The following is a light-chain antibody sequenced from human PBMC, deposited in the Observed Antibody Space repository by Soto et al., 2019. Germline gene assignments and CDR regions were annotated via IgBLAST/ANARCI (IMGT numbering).Light chain of an antibody. V-gene: IGKV1-5*01. CDR3: KQYNTYSET. CDR1: QSTSSW. Sequence: DIQMTQSPSTLSASVGDRVTITCRASQSTSSWLAWYQQKPGKASKVLIYDVSSMESVVPSRFSGSGSGTEFSLTINSLQPDYFATYYCKQYNTYSETFGQGTKVEIK. J-gene: IGKJ1*01. CDR2: DVS.